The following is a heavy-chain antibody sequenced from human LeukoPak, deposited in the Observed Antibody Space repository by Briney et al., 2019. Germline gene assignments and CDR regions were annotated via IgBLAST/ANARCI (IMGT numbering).Heavy chain of an antibody. CDR2: ITGSSSTI. CDR3: ARGRAGEQQLVDY. Sequence: GGSLRLSCAASGFTFSSFSMNWVRQAPGKGLEWVSFITGSSSTIYYADSVKGRFTISRDNAKNSLYLQMNSLRAEDTAVYYCARGRAGEQQLVDYWGQGTLVTVSS. J-gene: IGHJ4*02. CDR1: GFTFSSFS. D-gene: IGHD6-13*01. V-gene: IGHV3-48*01.